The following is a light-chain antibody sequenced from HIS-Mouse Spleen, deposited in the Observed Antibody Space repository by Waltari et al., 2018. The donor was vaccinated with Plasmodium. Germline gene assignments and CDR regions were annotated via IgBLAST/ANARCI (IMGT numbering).Light chain of an antibody. Sequence: QSALTQPASVSGSPGHSITISCTGTSSDVGSYNLVSWYQQHPGKAPKLMIYEGSKRPSGVSNRFSGSKSGNTASLTISGLQAEDEADYYCCSYAGSRMVFGGGTKLTVL. V-gene: IGLV2-23*01. CDR2: EGS. CDR1: SSDVGSYNL. CDR3: CSYAGSRMV. J-gene: IGLJ2*01.